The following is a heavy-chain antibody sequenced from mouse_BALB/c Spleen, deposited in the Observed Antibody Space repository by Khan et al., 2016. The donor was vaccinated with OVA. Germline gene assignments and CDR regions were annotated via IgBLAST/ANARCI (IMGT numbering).Heavy chain of an antibody. Sequence: QVQLQQSGAELVKPGASVKLSCKASGYAFTSYYMYWVKQRPGQGLEWIGGINPNNGDTYFNENFKDKAALTVDKSSSSAYMQLSSLTSEDSAVYYCTRTGYGSPFAYWGQGTLVTVSA. CDR3: TRTGYGSPFAY. CDR1: GYAFTSYY. CDR2: INPNNGDT. D-gene: IGHD1-1*02. J-gene: IGHJ3*01. V-gene: IGHV1-53*01.